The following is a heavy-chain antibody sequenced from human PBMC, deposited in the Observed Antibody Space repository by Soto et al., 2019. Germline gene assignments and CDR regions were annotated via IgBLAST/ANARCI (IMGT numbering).Heavy chain of an antibody. CDR3: ARGSVRIAAAIRNWFDP. D-gene: IGHD6-13*01. Sequence: GASVKVSCKASGYTFTSYYMHWVRQAPGQGLEWMGIISPSGGSTSYAQKFQGRVTMTRDTSTSTVYMELSSLRSEDTAVYYCARGSVRIAAAIRNWFDPWGQGTLVTVSS. CDR1: GYTFTSYY. CDR2: ISPSGGST. V-gene: IGHV1-46*01. J-gene: IGHJ5*02.